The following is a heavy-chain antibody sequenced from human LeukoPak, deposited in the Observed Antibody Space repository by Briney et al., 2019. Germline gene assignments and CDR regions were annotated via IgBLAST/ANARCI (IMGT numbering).Heavy chain of an antibody. CDR1: GGSFSGYY. Sequence: SETLSLTCAVYGGSFSGYYWSWIRQPPGKGLEWIGEINHSGSTNYNPPLKSRVTISVDTSKNQFSLKLSSVTAADTAVYYCARILWQPRDAFDIWGQGTMVTVSS. CDR2: INHSGST. V-gene: IGHV4-34*01. D-gene: IGHD2-21*01. J-gene: IGHJ3*02. CDR3: ARILWQPRDAFDI.